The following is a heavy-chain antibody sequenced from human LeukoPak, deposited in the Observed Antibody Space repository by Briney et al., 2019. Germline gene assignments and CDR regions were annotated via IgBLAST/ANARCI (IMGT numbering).Heavy chain of an antibody. D-gene: IGHD2-15*01. J-gene: IGHJ1*01. V-gene: IGHV4-30-4*01. CDR1: GGSISSGDYY. CDR2: IYYSGST. Sequence: SQTLSLTCTVSGGSISSGDYYWSWIRQPPGKGLEWIGYIYYSGSTYYNPSLKSRVTISVDTSKNQFSLKLSSVTAADTAVYYCARGGEEVVVYFQHWGQGTLVTVSS. CDR3: ARGGEEVVVYFQH.